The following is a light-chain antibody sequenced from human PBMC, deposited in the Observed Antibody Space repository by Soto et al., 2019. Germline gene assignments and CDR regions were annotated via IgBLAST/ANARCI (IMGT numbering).Light chain of an antibody. J-gene: IGLJ1*01. CDR3: SSYGGYNNVV. Sequence: QSALTQPPSASGSPGQSVTISCTGTSRDVGGYNYVSWFQQHPGKAPKLIIHEVNQRPSGVPDRFSGSKSGNTASLTVSGLQAEDEGTYYCSSYGGYNNVVFGTGTKLTVL. CDR1: SRDVGGYNY. CDR2: EVN. V-gene: IGLV2-8*01.